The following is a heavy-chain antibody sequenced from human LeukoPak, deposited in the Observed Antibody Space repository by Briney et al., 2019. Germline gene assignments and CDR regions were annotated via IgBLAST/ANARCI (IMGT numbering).Heavy chain of an antibody. CDR1: GFTFSSYW. CDR2: IKQDGSEK. CDR3: ARGDRRQQLVIYYYYYYMDV. J-gene: IGHJ6*03. Sequence: GGSLRLSCAASGFTFSSYWMSWVRQAPGKGLEWVANIKQDGSEKYYVDSVKGRFTISRDNAKNSLYLQMNSLRAEDTAVYYCARGDRRQQLVIYYYYYYMDVWGKGTTVTVSS. D-gene: IGHD6-13*01. V-gene: IGHV3-7*01.